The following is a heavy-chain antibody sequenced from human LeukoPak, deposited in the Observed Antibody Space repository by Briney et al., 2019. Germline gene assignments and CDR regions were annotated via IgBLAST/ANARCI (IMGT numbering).Heavy chain of an antibody. CDR2: ISGSGGST. J-gene: IGHJ4*02. Sequence: GGSLRLSCAASGFTFSSYSMNWVRQAPGKGLEWVSAISGSGGSTYYADSVKGRFTISRDNSKNTLYLQMNSLRAEDTAVYYCANSGRGYSYRGYFDYWGQGTLVTVSS. D-gene: IGHD5-18*01. CDR3: ANSGRGYSYRGYFDY. V-gene: IGHV3-23*01. CDR1: GFTFSSYS.